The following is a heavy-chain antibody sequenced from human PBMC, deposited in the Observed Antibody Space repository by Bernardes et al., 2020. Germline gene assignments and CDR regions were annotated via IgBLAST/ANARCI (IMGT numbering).Heavy chain of an antibody. Sequence: GGSLRLSCAASGFTFSSYEMNWVRQAPGKGLEWVSYISSSGSTIYYADSVKGRFTISRDNAKNSLYLQMNSLRAEDTAVYYCARDQRIGYYDSSGCLDYWGQGTLVTVSS. CDR2: ISSSGSTI. J-gene: IGHJ4*02. D-gene: IGHD3-22*01. CDR3: ARDQRIGYYDSSGCLDY. CDR1: GFTFSSYE. V-gene: IGHV3-48*03.